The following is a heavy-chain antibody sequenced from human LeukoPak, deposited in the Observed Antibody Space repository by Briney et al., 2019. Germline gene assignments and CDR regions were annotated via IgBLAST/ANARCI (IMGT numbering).Heavy chain of an antibody. Sequence: GASVNVSCKASGYTFTGHYMHWVRQARGQGLEWMGWIDPSSGGTNYAQRFQGSVTMTRDTSISTVYMELSRLTSDDTAVFYCATLMAHLDYWGQGTLVTVSS. D-gene: IGHD2-8*01. CDR2: IDPSSGGT. CDR1: GYTFTGHY. J-gene: IGHJ4*02. CDR3: ATLMAHLDY. V-gene: IGHV1-2*02.